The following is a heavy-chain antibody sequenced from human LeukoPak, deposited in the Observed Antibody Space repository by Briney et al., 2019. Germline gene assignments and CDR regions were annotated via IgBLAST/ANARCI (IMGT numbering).Heavy chain of an antibody. CDR2: IYPGDSDT. CDR1: GYSFTSYW. D-gene: IGHD3-9*01. J-gene: IGHJ4*02. CDR3: ARQLRYFDWLIDY. Sequence: GESLKISCKGSGYSFTSYWIGWVRQMPGKGLEGMGIIYPGDSDTRYSPSFQGQVTISADKSITTAYLQWSSLKASDTAMYYCARQLRYFDWLIDYWGQGTLVTVPS. V-gene: IGHV5-51*01.